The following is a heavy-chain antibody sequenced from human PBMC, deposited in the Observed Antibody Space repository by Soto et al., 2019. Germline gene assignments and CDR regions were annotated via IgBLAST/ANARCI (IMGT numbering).Heavy chain of an antibody. Sequence: GGSLRLSCAASGFTFSGSAMHWVRQASGKGLEWVGRIRSKANSYATAYAASVKGRFTISRDDSKNTAYLQMNSLKTEDTAVYYCTRHSPGSGGHIDYWGQGTLVTVSS. J-gene: IGHJ4*02. D-gene: IGHD2-15*01. V-gene: IGHV3-73*01. CDR3: TRHSPGSGGHIDY. CDR1: GFTFSGSA. CDR2: IRSKANSYAT.